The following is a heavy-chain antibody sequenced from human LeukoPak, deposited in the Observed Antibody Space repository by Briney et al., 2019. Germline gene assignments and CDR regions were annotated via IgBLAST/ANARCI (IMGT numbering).Heavy chain of an antibody. Sequence: ASVKVSCKASGYTFTSYGISWVRQAPGQGLEWMGWISAYNGNTSYAQKFQGRVTVTRDTSTSTVHTELSGLRSEDTAVYYCARDQEGFDYWGQGTLVTVSS. CDR3: ARDQEGFDY. CDR2: ISAYNGNT. V-gene: IGHV1-18*01. CDR1: GYTFTSYG. J-gene: IGHJ4*02.